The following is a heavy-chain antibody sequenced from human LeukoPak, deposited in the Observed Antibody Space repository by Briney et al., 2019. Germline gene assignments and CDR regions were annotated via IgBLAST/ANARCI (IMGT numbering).Heavy chain of an antibody. V-gene: IGHV4-59*01. CDR1: GGSISSYD. D-gene: IGHD3-9*01. CDR3: ARGGYDILTGYAFDY. CDR2: IYYSGST. J-gene: IGHJ4*02. Sequence: PSETRSLTCTVSGGSISSYDWSWIRQPPGKGLEWIGYIYYSGSTNYNPSLKSRVTISVDTSKNQFSLKLSSVTAADTAVYYCARGGYDILTGYAFDYWGQGTLVTVSS.